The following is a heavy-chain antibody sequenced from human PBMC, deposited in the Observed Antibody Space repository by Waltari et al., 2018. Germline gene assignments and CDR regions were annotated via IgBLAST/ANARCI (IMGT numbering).Heavy chain of an antibody. CDR1: GFTFTGYY. CDR3: ARDYFGSGTDPFDC. CDR2: INPNSGAT. V-gene: IGHV1-2*06. J-gene: IGHJ4*02. D-gene: IGHD3-10*01. Sequence: QVQLVQSGAEMKMPGASVKVSCMASGFTFTGYYLHWVRQAPGQGLGWMGRINPNSGATIYAQEFQGRVTMTRDTSINTVYMELNRLTSDDTAVYYCARDYFGSGTDPFDCWGQGTLVTVSS.